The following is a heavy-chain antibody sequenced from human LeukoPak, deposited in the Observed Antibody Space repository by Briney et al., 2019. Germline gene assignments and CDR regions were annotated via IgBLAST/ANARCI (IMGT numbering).Heavy chain of an antibody. Sequence: NPSETLSLTCAVSGGSISSSNWWSWVRQPPGKGLEWIGEIYHSGSTNYNPSLKSRVTISVDKSKNQFSLKLSSVTAADTAVYYCARDRGIVGASEDVYYYYYMDVWGKGTTVTISS. J-gene: IGHJ6*03. V-gene: IGHV4-4*02. D-gene: IGHD1-26*01. CDR2: IYHSGST. CDR1: GGSISSSNW. CDR3: ARDRGIVGASEDVYYYYYMDV.